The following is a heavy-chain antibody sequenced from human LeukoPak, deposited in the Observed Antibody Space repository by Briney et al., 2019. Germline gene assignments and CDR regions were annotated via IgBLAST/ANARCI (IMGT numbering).Heavy chain of an antibody. V-gene: IGHV3-7*01. CDR2: IKQDGSQ. Sequence: QTGGSLRLSCAASGFTFSRHWMGWVRQAPGKGLEWVASIKQDGSQYYVDSVKGRFFISRDNAKNSVSLQMNSLRVEGTAVYYCARGPDFGDRLDYFDYWGQGTLVTVS. CDR3: ARGPDFGDRLDYFDY. J-gene: IGHJ4*02. D-gene: IGHD4-17*01. CDR1: GFTFSRHW.